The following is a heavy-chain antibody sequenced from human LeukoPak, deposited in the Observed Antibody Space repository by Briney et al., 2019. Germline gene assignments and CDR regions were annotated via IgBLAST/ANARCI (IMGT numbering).Heavy chain of an antibody. CDR3: AKGGGETTVEVSAAGVFQY. Sequence: QSGGSLSLSCGASGFTFSNYLMSWVRQGPGRAVEWISGIRCSTGKTYYADSVKGRFSISRDNSKNTLYLQMDRLRAEDTAVYYCAKGGGETTVEVSAAGVFQYWGQGTLVTVSS. CDR2: IRCSTGKT. V-gene: IGHV3-23*01. J-gene: IGHJ4*02. CDR1: GFTFSNYL. D-gene: IGHD4-11*01.